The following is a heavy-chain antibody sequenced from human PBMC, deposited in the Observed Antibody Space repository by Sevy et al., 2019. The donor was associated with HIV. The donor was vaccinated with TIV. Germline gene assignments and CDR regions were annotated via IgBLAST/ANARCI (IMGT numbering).Heavy chain of an antibody. CDR3: ARGDYYGSLYYFDY. Sequence: GGSLRLSCAASGFTFSNYFMNWVRQAPGKGLEWVSSISSGSSYMFYADSLKGRFTISRDNAKNSLYLHMNSLRAEDTAVYYCARGDYYGSLYYFDYWCPGTLVTVSS. CDR1: GFTFSNYF. J-gene: IGHJ4*02. V-gene: IGHV3-21*01. CDR2: ISSGSSYM. D-gene: IGHD3-10*01.